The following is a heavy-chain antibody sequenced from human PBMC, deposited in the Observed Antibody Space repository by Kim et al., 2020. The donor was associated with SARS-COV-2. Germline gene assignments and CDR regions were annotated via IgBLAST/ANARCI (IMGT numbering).Heavy chain of an antibody. CDR3: AIGAPNWGSWDDAFGI. Sequence: GGSLRLSCAASGFTFSSYWMHWVRQAPGKGLVWVSRINSDGSSTSYADSVKGRFTISRDNAKNTLYLQMNSLRAEDTAVYYCAIGAPNWGSWDDAFGIWGQGTMVTVSS. D-gene: IGHD7-27*01. CDR1: GFTFSSYW. J-gene: IGHJ3*02. V-gene: IGHV3-74*01. CDR2: INSDGSST.